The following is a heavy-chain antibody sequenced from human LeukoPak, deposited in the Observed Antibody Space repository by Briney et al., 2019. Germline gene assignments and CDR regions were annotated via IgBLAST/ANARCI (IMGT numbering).Heavy chain of an antibody. D-gene: IGHD3-3*01. J-gene: IGHJ4*02. V-gene: IGHV5-51*01. CDR2: IYPGESDT. CDR1: GYIFTSYW. Sequence: GESLKISCNCSGYIFTSYWIGWVRQMPGKGLEWMGIIYPGESDTRYSPSFQGQVTISADKSISTAYLQWSSLKASDTAMYYCARLHDWHEFHFDYWGQGTLVTVSS. CDR3: ARLHDWHEFHFDY.